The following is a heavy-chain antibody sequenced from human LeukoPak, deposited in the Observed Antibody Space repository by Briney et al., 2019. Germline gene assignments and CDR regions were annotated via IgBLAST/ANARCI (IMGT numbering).Heavy chain of an antibody. CDR3: ARDGSDDYVWGSYRPAYYYYYYMDV. J-gene: IGHJ6*03. Sequence: KPSETLSLTCTVSGDSISTSNYYWGWIRQSPGKGLEWIASIYYSGRTYYSASLKTRVSISVDTSKNQFSLKLSSVTAADTAVYYCARDGSDDYVWGSYRPAYYYYYYMDVWGKGTTVTISS. CDR1: GDSISTSNYY. D-gene: IGHD3-16*02. V-gene: IGHV4-39*07. CDR2: IYYSGRT.